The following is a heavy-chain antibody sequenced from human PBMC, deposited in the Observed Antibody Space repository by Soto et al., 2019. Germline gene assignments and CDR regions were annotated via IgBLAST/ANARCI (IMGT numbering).Heavy chain of an antibody. Sequence: QVQLVQSGAEVKKPGSSVKVSCKASGGTFSSYAISWVRQAPGQGLEWMGGIIPIFGTANDAQTFQGRVTMNEDKSTRTADMELSILRSEDTAVYYFARGCSSTSCDRGPNWFAPGGKGTLVTFSS. D-gene: IGHD2-2*01. CDR2: IIPIFGTA. CDR1: GGTFSSYA. J-gene: IGHJ5*02. CDR3: ARGCSSTSCDRGPNWFAP. V-gene: IGHV1-69*06.